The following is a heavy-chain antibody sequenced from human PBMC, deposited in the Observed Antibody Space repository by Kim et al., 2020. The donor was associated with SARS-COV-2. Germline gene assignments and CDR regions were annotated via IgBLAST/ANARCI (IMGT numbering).Heavy chain of an antibody. J-gene: IGHJ6*03. Sequence: ASVKVSCKASGYTFTSYGISWVRQATGQGLEWMGWMNPKSGNTGYAQRFKGRVTLTKSTSESTAYMELSSLTFEDTAVYYCARGYSSSSQLYFFYMDVWGKGTTVTVS. CDR3: ARGYSSSSQLYFFYMDV. CDR1: GYTFTSYG. D-gene: IGHD6-6*01. CDR2: MNPKSGNT. V-gene: IGHV1-8*02.